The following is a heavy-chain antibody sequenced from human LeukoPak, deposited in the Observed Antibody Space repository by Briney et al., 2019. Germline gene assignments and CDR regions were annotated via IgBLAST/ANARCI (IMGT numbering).Heavy chain of an antibody. Sequence: PGRSLRLSCAASGFTYSSYAMHWVRQAPGKGLEWVAVISYDGSNKYYADSVKGRFTISRDNSKNTLYLQMNSLRAEDTAVYYCARSYYDSSGYYYGMDVWGKGTTVTVSS. CDR2: ISYDGSNK. J-gene: IGHJ6*04. D-gene: IGHD3-22*01. V-gene: IGHV3-30-3*01. CDR3: ARSYYDSSGYYYGMDV. CDR1: GFTYSSYA.